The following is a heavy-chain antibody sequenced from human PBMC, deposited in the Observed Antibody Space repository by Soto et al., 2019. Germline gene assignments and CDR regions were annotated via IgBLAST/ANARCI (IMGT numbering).Heavy chain of an antibody. CDR3: VGSGSFYYYYMDV. J-gene: IGHJ6*03. D-gene: IGHD3-10*01. CDR2: INPSGGST. V-gene: IGHV1-46*01. Sequence: AASVKVSCKASGYTFTSYYMHWVRQAPGQGLEWMGIINPSGGSTSYAQKFQGRVTMTRDTSTSTVYMELSSLRSEDTAVYYCVGSGSFYYYYMDVWGKGTTVTVSS. CDR1: GYTFTSYY.